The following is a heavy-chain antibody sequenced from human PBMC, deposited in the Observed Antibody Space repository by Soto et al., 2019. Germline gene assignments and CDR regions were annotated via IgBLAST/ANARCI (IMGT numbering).Heavy chain of an antibody. V-gene: IGHV3-21*01. CDR2: ISAVGSYI. D-gene: IGHD2-2*01. CDR1: GFSFRDYS. J-gene: IGHJ4*02. Sequence: EVQLVESGGGLVKPGGSLRLSCAASGFSFRDYSMSWVRQAPGKGLEWVSSISAVGSYIFYADSMKGRVTISRDNAQKSLSLQMHSLRAEDTAVYYCARVAAERSCSSSSCYPFDSWGQGTLVTVSS. CDR3: ARVAAERSCSSSSCYPFDS.